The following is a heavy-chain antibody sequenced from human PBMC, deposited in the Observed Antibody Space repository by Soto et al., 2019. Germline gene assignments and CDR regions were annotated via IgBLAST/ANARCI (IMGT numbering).Heavy chain of an antibody. CDR1: GFTFSSYG. D-gene: IGHD6-13*01. CDR3: AKIASSGDKDY. V-gene: IGHV3-30*18. Sequence: GGSLRLSCAASGFTFSSYGMHWVRQAPGKGLEWVAVISYDGSNKYYADSVKGRFTISRDNSKNTLYLQMNSLRAEDTAVYYCAKIASSGDKDYWGQGTLVTVSS. CDR2: ISYDGSNK. J-gene: IGHJ4*02.